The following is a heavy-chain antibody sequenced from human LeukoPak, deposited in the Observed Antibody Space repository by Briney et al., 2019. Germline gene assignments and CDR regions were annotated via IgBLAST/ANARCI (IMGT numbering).Heavy chain of an antibody. D-gene: IGHD2-15*01. Sequence: ASVKVSCKAPGGTFSSYAISWVRQAPGQGLEWMGRIIPILGIANYAQKFQGRVTITADKSTSTAYMELSSLRSEDTAVYYCARDTSYCSGGSRYSDFDYWGQGTLVTVSS. CDR1: GGTFSSYA. CDR2: IIPILGIA. CDR3: ARDTSYCSGGSRYSDFDY. V-gene: IGHV1-69*04. J-gene: IGHJ4*02.